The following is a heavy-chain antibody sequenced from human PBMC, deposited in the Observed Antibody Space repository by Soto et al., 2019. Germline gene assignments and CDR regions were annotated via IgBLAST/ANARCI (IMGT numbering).Heavy chain of an antibody. Sequence: QPGGSLRLSCAASGFTFSSYEMNWVRQAPGKGLEWVSYISSSGSTIYYADSVKGRFTISRDNAKNSLYLQMNSLRAEDTAVYYCARRPYYGMDVWGQGTTVTVSS. CDR1: GFTFSSYE. J-gene: IGHJ6*02. CDR2: ISSSGSTI. CDR3: ARRPYYGMDV. V-gene: IGHV3-48*03.